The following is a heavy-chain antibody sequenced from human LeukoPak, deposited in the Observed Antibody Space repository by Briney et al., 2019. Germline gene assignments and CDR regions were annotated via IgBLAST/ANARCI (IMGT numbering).Heavy chain of an antibody. CDR1: GYTFTNYA. V-gene: IGHV7-4-1*02. Sequence: ASVKVSCKTSGYTFTNYAMNWVRQAPGQGLEWMGWIHPSTGNPTYAQGFTGRFVFSLDTSVSTAYLQISSLKAEDTAVYYCARARFGELWGRYFDYWGQGTLVTVSS. CDR2: IHPSTGNP. J-gene: IGHJ4*02. D-gene: IGHD3-10*01. CDR3: ARARFGELWGRYFDY.